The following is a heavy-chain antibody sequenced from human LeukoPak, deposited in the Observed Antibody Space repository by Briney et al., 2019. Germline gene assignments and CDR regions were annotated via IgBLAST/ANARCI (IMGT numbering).Heavy chain of an antibody. V-gene: IGHV1-18*01. Sequence: ASVKVSCKASGYSFPTYGIGWVRQAPGQGLEWMGWISTYNGIRNYEQKFRGRVTMTKDTSTNTAYMELTSLTSDDTAVYYCARLDTDTRGLYYFDSWGQGTLVTVSS. J-gene: IGHJ4*02. CDR3: ARLDTDTRGLYYFDS. D-gene: IGHD5-18*01. CDR1: GYSFPTYG. CDR2: ISTYNGIR.